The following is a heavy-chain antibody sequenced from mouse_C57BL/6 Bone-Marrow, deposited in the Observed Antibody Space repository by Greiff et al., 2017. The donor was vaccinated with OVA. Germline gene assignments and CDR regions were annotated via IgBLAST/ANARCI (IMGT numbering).Heavy chain of an antibody. CDR1: GFTFSDYG. D-gene: IGHD1-1*01. J-gene: IGHJ2*01. V-gene: IGHV5-17*01. CDR3: ARRHYGSMDYFDY. CDR2: ISSGSSTI. Sequence: DVKLVESGGGLVKPGGSLKLSCAASGFTFSDYGMHWVRQAPEKGLEWVAYISSGSSTIYYADTVKGRFTISRDNAKNTLFLQMTSLRSEDTAMYYCARRHYGSMDYFDYWGQGTTLTVSS.